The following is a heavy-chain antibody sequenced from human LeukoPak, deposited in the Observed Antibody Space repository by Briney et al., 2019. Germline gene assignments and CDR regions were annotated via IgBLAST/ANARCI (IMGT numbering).Heavy chain of an antibody. Sequence: SETLSLTCTVSGGSISSSSYSWGWIRQPPGKGLERIGSIYYSGTTYYNPSLKSRVTISVDTSKIQFSLKLSSVAATDTAVYFCARLRFDFWSGYTHPYFDYWGQGTLVTVSS. CDR3: ARLRFDFWSGYTHPYFDY. D-gene: IGHD3-3*01. V-gene: IGHV4-39*01. CDR2: IYYSGTT. CDR1: GGSISSSSYS. J-gene: IGHJ4*02.